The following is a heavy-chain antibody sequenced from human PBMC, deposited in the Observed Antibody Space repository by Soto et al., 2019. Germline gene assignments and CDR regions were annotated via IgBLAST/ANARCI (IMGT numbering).Heavy chain of an antibody. Sequence: SGPTLVNHTQTLTMTCPFSGFSFRASGMCVSWIRQPPGKALEWLALIDWDDDKYYSTSLKTRLTISKDISKKQVVLRMTNMAPVDTATYYCTRSPRGYCSSTSCYADYYFGMDVWGQGTTVTVSS. V-gene: IGHV2-70*01. CDR1: GFSFRASGMC. CDR2: IDWDDDK. D-gene: IGHD2-2*01. CDR3: TRSPRGYCSSTSCYADYYFGMDV. J-gene: IGHJ6*02.